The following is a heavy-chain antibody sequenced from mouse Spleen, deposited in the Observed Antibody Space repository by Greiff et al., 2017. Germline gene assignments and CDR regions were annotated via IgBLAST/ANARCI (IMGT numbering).Heavy chain of an antibody. CDR1: GYTFTSYW. Sequence: EVKVVESGTVLARPGASVKMSCKTSGYTFTSYWMHWVKQRPGQGLEWIGAIYPGNSDTSYNQKFKGKAKLTAVTSASTAYMELSSLTNEDSAVYYCTRGGKTYGYDGHYFDYWGQGTTLTVSS. V-gene: IGHV1-5*01. CDR2: IYPGNSDT. D-gene: IGHD2-2*01. CDR3: TRGGKTYGYDGHYFDY. J-gene: IGHJ2*01.